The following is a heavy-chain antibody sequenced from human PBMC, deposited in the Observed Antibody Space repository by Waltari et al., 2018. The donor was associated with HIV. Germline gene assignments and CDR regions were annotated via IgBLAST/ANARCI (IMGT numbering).Heavy chain of an antibody. CDR2: IKLDGSEK. V-gene: IGHV3-7*01. CDR3: ATIKWLDSYALDY. CDR1: GVPFRSYW. Sequence: EVQLVESGGGLVQPGGSLRLSCAASGVPFRSYWRTGVRQAPEKGLEGVANIKLDGSEKHYVDSVRGRFTISRDNAKNSLYLQMNSLRVEDTAVYYCATIKWLDSYALDYWGLGTLVTVSS. D-gene: IGHD6-19*01. J-gene: IGHJ4*02.